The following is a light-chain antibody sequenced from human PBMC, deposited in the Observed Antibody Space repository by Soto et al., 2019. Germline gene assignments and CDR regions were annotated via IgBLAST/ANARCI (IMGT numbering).Light chain of an antibody. CDR1: QSVSSSY. V-gene: IGKV3-20*01. J-gene: IGKJ4*01. Sequence: EIVLTQSPGTLSLSPGERATLSCRASQSVSSSYLAWYQQKPGQAPRLLIYGASSRATGIPDRFSGSGSGTDFTLTISRLEPEDFAVYYCQQYGSSPPTTFGGGTKEEIK. CDR3: QQYGSSPPTT. CDR2: GAS.